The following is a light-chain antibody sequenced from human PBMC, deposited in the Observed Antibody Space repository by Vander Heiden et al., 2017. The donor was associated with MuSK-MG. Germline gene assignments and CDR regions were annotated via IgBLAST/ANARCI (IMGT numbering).Light chain of an antibody. CDR2: AAS. J-gene: IGKJ1*01. V-gene: IGKV1-39*01. CDR1: QNISNY. Sequence: DIQMTQSPSSLSASVGDRVTITCRASQNISNYLNWYQQKPGKAPKLLIYAASSLQSGVPSSFSGSGSGTDFTLTISSLQSEDFATYYCQQSYSTPWRFGHGTKVEIK. CDR3: QQSYSTPWR.